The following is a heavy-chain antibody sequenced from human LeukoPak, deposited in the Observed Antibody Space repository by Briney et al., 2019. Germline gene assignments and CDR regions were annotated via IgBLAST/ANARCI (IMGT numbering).Heavy chain of an antibody. CDR2: ISGSGGGT. Sequence: QAGGSLRLSCAASGFTFSSYAMSWVRQVPGKGLAWVSAISGSGGGTYYADSVKGRFIISRDNSKNTMYLEMNNLRAEDTAVYYCARLREIPVDYWGQGTLVTVSS. D-gene: IGHD2-21*01. CDR3: ARLREIPVDY. V-gene: IGHV3-23*01. CDR1: GFTFSSYA. J-gene: IGHJ4*02.